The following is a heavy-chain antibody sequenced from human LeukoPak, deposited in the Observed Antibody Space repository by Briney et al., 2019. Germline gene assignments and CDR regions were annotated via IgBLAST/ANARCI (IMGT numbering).Heavy chain of an antibody. CDR3: ARIVDTSGYSDFDY. J-gene: IGHJ4*02. Sequence: GESLKISCKGSGYSFTSSWIGWVRQMPGKGLEWMGIIYPGESDTIYSPSLQGQVTISADKSISTAYLQWSSLKASDTAMYYRARIVDTSGYSDFDYWGQGTLVTVSS. CDR1: GYSFTSSW. D-gene: IGHD3-22*01. V-gene: IGHV5-51*01. CDR2: IYPGESDT.